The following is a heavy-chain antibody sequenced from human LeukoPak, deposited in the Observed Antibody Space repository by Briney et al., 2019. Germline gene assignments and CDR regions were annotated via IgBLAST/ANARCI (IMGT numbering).Heavy chain of an antibody. CDR1: GFTFSSYA. Sequence: GGSLRLSCAASGFTFSSYAMSWVRQAPGKGLEWVSAISGGGGSTYYADSVKGRFTISRDISKNTLYLQMNSLRAEDTAIYYCATAYFDWFRFVYWGQGTLVTVSS. CDR3: ATAYFDWFRFVY. J-gene: IGHJ4*02. V-gene: IGHV3-23*01. CDR2: ISGGGGST. D-gene: IGHD3-9*01.